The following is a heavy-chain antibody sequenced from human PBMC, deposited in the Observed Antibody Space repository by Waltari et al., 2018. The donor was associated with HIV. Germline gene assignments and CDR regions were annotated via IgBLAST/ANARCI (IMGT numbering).Heavy chain of an antibody. J-gene: IGHJ4*02. V-gene: IGHV3-15*01. D-gene: IGHD1-20*01. CDR1: GFIFTNAW. CDR2: IKSKTAGGSI. CDR3: TTGLDNFFDY. Sequence: EVQLVESGGGLVQPGGSLRLSCAASGFIFTNAWMSWVRQAPWKGLEGVGRIKSKTAGGSIYHSAPLKGRFTISRDDSKNTLYLHLNSLKTEDTALYYCTTGLDNFFDYWGLGTLVTVSS.